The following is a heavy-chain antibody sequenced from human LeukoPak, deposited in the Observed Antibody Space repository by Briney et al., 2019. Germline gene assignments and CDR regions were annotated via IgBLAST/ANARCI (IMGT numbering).Heavy chain of an antibody. D-gene: IGHD3-10*01. Sequence: GGSLRLSCAASGFTLSSYAMSWVRQAPGKGLEWVSSISASGGSTNYADSVKGRFTISRDNSKNTGYLQMNSLRAEDTAVYYCAKVMKGSERLTMVRGVITKTAGLYYMDVWGKGTTVTVSS. CDR2: ISASGGST. V-gene: IGHV3-23*01. CDR3: AKVMKGSERLTMVRGVITKTAGLYYMDV. J-gene: IGHJ6*03. CDR1: GFTLSSYA.